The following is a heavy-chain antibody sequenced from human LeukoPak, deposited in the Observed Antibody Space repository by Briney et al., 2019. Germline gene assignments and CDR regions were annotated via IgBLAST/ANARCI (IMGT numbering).Heavy chain of an antibody. D-gene: IGHD3-22*01. J-gene: IGHJ3*02. CDR3: ARDSSITMIVARFDI. CDR2: ISGSGGST. V-gene: IGHV3-23*01. CDR1: GFTFSSYA. Sequence: GGSLRLSCAASGFTFSSYAMSWVRQAPGKGLEWVSAISGSGGSTYYADSVKGRFTISRDNSKNTLYLQMNSLRAEDTAVYYCARDSSITMIVARFDIWGQGTMVTVSS.